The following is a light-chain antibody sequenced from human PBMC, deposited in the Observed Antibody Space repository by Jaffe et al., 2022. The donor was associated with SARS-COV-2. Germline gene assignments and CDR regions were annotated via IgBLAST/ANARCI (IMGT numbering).Light chain of an antibody. CDR2: EDY. CDR1: SSNIEINH. Sequence: QSVLSQPPSVSAAPGQKVTISCSGSSSNIEINHVCWYQQFPGTVPKLLIYEDYQRPSGIPDRFSGSKSGTSAALGIAGVQTGDEAEYFCGIWDSSLSAYLFGTGTTVVVL. CDR3: GIWDSSLSAYL. V-gene: IGLV1-51*01. J-gene: IGLJ1*01.